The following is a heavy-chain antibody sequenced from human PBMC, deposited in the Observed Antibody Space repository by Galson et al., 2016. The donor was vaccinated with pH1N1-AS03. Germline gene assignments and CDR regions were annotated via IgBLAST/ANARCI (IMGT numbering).Heavy chain of an antibody. V-gene: IGHV1-18*01. Sequence: SVKVSCKASGYTFNNYAITWLRQAPGQGLEWMGWISGYNGKTNYAQKLQGRITITTDTSTTTAYMELSSLRSEDTAVYYCARGRGSYGMDVWGQGTTVTVSS. D-gene: IGHD1-26*01. CDR2: ISGYNGKT. CDR3: ARGRGSYGMDV. CDR1: GYTFNNYA. J-gene: IGHJ6*02.